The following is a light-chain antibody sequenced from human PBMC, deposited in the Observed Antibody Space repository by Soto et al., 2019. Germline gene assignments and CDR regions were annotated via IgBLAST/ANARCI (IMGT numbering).Light chain of an antibody. CDR2: GAS. CDR3: QQYGSSPLYT. J-gene: IGKJ2*01. CDR1: QSVSSSY. V-gene: IGKV3-20*01. Sequence: ELVLTQSPGTMSLSPGERATLSCRASQSVSSSYLAWYQQTPGQAPRLLIYGASIRATGIPDRFSGSGSGTDVTLTISRLEPEDFAVYYCQQYGSSPLYTFGQGNTLEIK.